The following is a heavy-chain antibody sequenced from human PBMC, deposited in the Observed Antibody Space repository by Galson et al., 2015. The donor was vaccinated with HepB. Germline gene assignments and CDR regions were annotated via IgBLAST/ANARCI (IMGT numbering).Heavy chain of an antibody. CDR3: AGSTVTTYYYYGMDV. D-gene: IGHD4-17*01. J-gene: IGHJ6*02. Sequence: QSGAEVTKPGESLRISCKGSGYSFTSYWIGWVRQMPGKGLEWMGIIYPGDSDTRYSPSFQGQVTISADKSISTAYLQWSSLKASDTAMYYCAGSTVTTYYYYGMDVWGQGTTVTVSS. CDR2: IYPGDSDT. CDR1: GYSFTSYW. V-gene: IGHV5-51*01.